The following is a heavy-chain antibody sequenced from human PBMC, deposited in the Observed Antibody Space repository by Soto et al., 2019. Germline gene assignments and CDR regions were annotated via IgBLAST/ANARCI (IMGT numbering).Heavy chain of an antibody. CDR3: AKWATSYSSSWSAEYFQH. Sequence: GGSLSLSCAASGFTFDDYAMHWVRQAPGKGLEWVSLISGDGGSTYYADSVKGRFTISRDNSKNSLYLQMNRLRTEDTAMYYCAKWATSYSSSWSAEYFQHWGQGTLVTVSS. V-gene: IGHV3-43*02. J-gene: IGHJ1*01. D-gene: IGHD6-13*01. CDR2: ISGDGGST. CDR1: GFTFDDYA.